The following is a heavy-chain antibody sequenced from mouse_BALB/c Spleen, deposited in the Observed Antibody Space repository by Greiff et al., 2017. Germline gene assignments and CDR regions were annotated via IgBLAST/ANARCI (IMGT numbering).Heavy chain of an antibody. CDR3: ARDGGLRRGYYAMDY. J-gene: IGHJ4*01. V-gene: IGHV5-15*02. D-gene: IGHD2-4*01. CDR2: ISNLAYSI. Sequence: EVQLVESGGGLVQPGGSRKLSCAASGFTFSDYGMAWVRQAPGKGPEWVAFISNLAYSIYYADTVTGRFTISRENAKNTLYLEMSSLRSEDTAMYYCARDGGLRRGYYAMDYWGQGTSVTVSS. CDR1: GFTFSDYG.